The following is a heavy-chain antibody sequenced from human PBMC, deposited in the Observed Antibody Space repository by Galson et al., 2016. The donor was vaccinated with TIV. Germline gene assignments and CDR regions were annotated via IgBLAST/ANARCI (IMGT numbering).Heavy chain of an antibody. CDR1: GGTFSDYG. Sequence: SVKVSCKASGGTFSDYGISWVRQAPGQGLEWMGRIIPIFHSAKSAQKFHDRVTITADESMSTVYMELSSLRSEDTAVYYCATLGGYFGSGSYKTDFWGQGTLVTVSS. CDR3: ATLGGYFGSGSYKTDF. J-gene: IGHJ4*02. CDR2: IIPIFHSA. D-gene: IGHD3-10*01. V-gene: IGHV1-69*13.